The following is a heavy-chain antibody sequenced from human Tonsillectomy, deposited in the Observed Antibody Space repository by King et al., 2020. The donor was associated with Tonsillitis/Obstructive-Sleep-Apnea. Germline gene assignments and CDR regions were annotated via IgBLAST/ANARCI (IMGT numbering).Heavy chain of an antibody. V-gene: IGHV1-46*01. CDR1: GYTFTIDY. CDR3: ARGKGCSRTSCDAGWFDP. Sequence: QLVQSGAEVKKPGASVKVSCKESGYTFTIDYMHWVRQAPGQGLEWMGIINPMGGSTTYAQRFQGRVTMTRDTSTSTVYMELSSLRTEDTAVYYCARGKGCSRTSCDAGWFDPWGQGTLVTVSS. CDR2: INPMGGST. J-gene: IGHJ5*02. D-gene: IGHD2-2*01.